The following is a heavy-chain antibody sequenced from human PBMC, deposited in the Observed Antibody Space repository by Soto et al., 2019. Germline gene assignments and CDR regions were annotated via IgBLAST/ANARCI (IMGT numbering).Heavy chain of an antibody. J-gene: IGHJ3*02. CDR2: IYHSGST. CDR1: GGSISSGGYS. Sequence: PSETLSLTCAVSGGSISSGGYSWSWIRQPPGKGLECIGYIYHSGSTYYNPSLKSRVTISVDTSKNQFSLKLSSVTAADTAVYYCARWGQLGGAFDIWGQGTMVTVSS. CDR3: ARWGQLGGAFDI. V-gene: IGHV4-30-2*01. D-gene: IGHD1-26*01.